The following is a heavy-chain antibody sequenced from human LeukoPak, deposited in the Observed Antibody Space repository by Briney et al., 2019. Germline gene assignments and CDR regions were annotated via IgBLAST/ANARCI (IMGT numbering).Heavy chain of an antibody. J-gene: IGHJ4*02. CDR1: GGSFSDYY. D-gene: IGHD2-2*01. CDR2: INHSGST. CDR3: ARTDCSSTSCYASGFDY. Sequence: SETLSLTCAVYGGSFSDYYWSWIRQPPGKGLEWIGEINHSGSTNYNPSLKSRVTISVDTSKNQFSLKLNSVTAADTAVYYCARTDCSSTSCYASGFDYWGQGTLVSVSS. V-gene: IGHV4-34*01.